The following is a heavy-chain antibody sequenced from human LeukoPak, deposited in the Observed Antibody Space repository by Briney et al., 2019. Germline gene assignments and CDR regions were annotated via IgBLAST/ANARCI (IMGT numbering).Heavy chain of an antibody. CDR3: AKITRKTVVPAARGFDY. CDR2: ISYDGSNK. D-gene: IGHD2-2*01. CDR1: GFTFSSYA. Sequence: PGGSLRLSCAASGFTFSSYAMHWVRQAPGKGLEWVAVISYDGSNKYYADSVKGRFTISRDNSKNTLYLQMNSLRAEDTAVYYCAKITRKTVVPAARGFDYWGQGTLVTVSS. J-gene: IGHJ4*02. V-gene: IGHV3-30-3*02.